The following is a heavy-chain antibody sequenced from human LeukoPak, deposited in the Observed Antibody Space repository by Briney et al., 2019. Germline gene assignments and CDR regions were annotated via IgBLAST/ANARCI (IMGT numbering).Heavy chain of an antibody. CDR2: ISTSGGTT. J-gene: IGHJ4*02. D-gene: IGHD3-22*01. CDR1: GFTFGSYA. Sequence: PGGSLRLSCAASGFTFGSYAMSWVRQAPGKGLEWVSGISTSGGTTSYAESVKGRFTVSRDNPRNTLYMEMNSLRDEDTAVYYCAVMHPYYDGSGYWVQWGQGTLVTVSS. V-gene: IGHV3-23*01. CDR3: AVMHPYYDGSGYWVQ.